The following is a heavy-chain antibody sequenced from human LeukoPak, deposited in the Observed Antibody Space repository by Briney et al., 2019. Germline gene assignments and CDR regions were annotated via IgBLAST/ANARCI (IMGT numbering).Heavy chain of an antibody. CDR3: AKVEVLWSGEY. V-gene: IGHV3-48*01. Sequence: GGSLRLSCAASGFTFSSYAMHWVRQAPGKGLEWVSYISSGGSTIYYADSVKGRFTISRDNSKNTLYLQMNSLRAEDTAVYYCAKVEVLWSGEYWGQGTLVTVSS. J-gene: IGHJ4*02. CDR1: GFTFSSYA. CDR2: ISSGGSTI. D-gene: IGHD3-10*01.